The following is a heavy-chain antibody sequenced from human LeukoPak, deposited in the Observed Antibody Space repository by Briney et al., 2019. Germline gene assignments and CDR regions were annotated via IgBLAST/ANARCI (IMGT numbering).Heavy chain of an antibody. CDR2: ISAYNGNT. D-gene: IGHD3-10*01. CDR3: ARSGSRLEWFGQTMGYCDN. V-gene: IGHV1-18*01. CDR1: GYTFTSYG. J-gene: IGHJ4*02. Sequence: GASVKVSCKASGYTFTSYGISWVRQAPGQGLEWMGWISAYNGNTNYAQNLQDRVTMTIDTSTSTAYMELRSLRSDDTAVYYCARSGSRLEWFGQTMGYCDNWGQGTLVTVSS.